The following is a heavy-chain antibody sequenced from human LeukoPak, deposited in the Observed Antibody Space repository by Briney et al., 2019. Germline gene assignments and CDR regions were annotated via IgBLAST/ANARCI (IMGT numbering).Heavy chain of an antibody. J-gene: IGHJ6*02. CDR2: ISAYNGNT. CDR3: ARGPWSNGDRYGMDV. V-gene: IGHV1-18*01. Sequence: GASVKVSCKASGYTFTSYGISWVRQAPGQGLEWMGWISAYNGNTNYAQKLQGRVTMTTDTSTSTAYMELRSLRSDDTAVCYCARGPWSNGDRYGMDVWGQGTTVTVSS. D-gene: IGHD4-17*01. CDR1: GYTFTSYG.